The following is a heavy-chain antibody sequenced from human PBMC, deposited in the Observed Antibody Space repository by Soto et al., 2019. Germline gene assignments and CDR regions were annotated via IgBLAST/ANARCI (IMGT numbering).Heavy chain of an antibody. D-gene: IGHD3-9*01. CDR3: ARVKYYDILTGYYDYYYGMDV. CDR2: IIPIFGTA. CDR1: GGTFSSYA. V-gene: IGHV1-69*06. J-gene: IGHJ6*02. Sequence: SVKVSCKASGGTFSSYAMSWVRQAPGEGLEWMGGIIPIFGTANYAQKFQGRVTITADKSTSTAYMELSSLRSEDTAVYYCARVKYYDILTGYYDYYYGMDVWGQGTTVTVYS.